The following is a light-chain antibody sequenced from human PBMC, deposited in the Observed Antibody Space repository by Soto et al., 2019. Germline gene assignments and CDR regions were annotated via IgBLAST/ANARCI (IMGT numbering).Light chain of an antibody. CDR3: QQYNNWPPYT. V-gene: IGKV3-15*01. CDR2: DAS. Sequence: EIVLTQSPATLSVSPGESATLSCRASQSVSSNLAWYQQKPGQAPRLLIYDASTRATGIPTRFSGSGSGTEFTLTISSLQSEDFAVYYCQQYNNWPPYTFGQGTKLELK. J-gene: IGKJ2*01. CDR1: QSVSSN.